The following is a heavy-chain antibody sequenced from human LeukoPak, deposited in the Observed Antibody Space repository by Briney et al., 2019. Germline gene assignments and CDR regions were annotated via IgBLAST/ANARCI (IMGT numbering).Heavy chain of an antibody. CDR2: IYYSGST. CDR3: ARADFWSGYLGY. D-gene: IGHD3-3*01. J-gene: IGHJ4*02. V-gene: IGHV4-39*01. Sequence: SETLSLTCTVSGGSISSSSYYWGWIRQPPGKGLEWIGSIYYSGSTYYNPSLKSRVTISVDTSKNQFSLKLSSVTAADTAVYYCARADFWSGYLGYWGQGTLVTVSS. CDR1: GGSISSSSYY.